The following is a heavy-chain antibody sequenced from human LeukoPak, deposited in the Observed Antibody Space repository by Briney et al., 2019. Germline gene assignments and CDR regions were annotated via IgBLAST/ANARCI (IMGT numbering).Heavy chain of an antibody. Sequence: GGSLRLSCAASGFTFSSYGMSWVRQAPGKGLEWVSAISNNGVNTYYADSVKGRFTISRDNSKNTLYLQMTSLRHEDTAVYYCGEVQTVNKFDYWGRGTLVTVSS. J-gene: IGHJ4*01. CDR2: ISNNGVNT. CDR1: GFTFSSYG. V-gene: IGHV3-23*01. D-gene: IGHD1-1*01. CDR3: GEVQTVNKFDY.